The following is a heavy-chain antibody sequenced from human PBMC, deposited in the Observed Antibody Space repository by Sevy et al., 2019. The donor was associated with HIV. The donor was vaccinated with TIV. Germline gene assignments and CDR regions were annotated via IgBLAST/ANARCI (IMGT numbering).Heavy chain of an antibody. D-gene: IGHD2-21*01. CDR3: ARAGGDCYSKHECWFGS. CDR1: GFTFSAYS. Sequence: GGSLRLSCAASGFTFSAYSMNWVRQAPGKGLEWVSYISSSSGTIYYADSVKGQFTISRDNAKSSLYLQMNGLRAEDTAVYYCARAGGDCYSKHECWFGSWGQGTLVTVSS. J-gene: IGHJ5*01. V-gene: IGHV3-48*01. CDR2: ISSSSGTI.